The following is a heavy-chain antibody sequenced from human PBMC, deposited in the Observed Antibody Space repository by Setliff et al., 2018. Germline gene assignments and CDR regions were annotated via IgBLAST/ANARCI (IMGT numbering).Heavy chain of an antibody. D-gene: IGHD3-10*01. CDR3: ARDRSYYASGSFTKWFDY. CDR2: IFYSGDT. J-gene: IGHJ4*02. Sequence: SETLSLTCAVSGGSVTSHYWSWIRQPPGKGLEWIGFIFYSGDTNSNPSLKSRVTMSVDTSKNQSSLKLNSVTAADTATYCARDRSYYASGSFTKWFDYWGQGALVTVSS. V-gene: IGHV4-59*02. CDR1: GGSVTSHY.